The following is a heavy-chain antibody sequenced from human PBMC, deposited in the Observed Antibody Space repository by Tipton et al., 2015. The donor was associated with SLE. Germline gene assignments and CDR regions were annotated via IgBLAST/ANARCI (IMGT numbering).Heavy chain of an antibody. CDR3: ARETADILWFGGTGSEYNWFDP. J-gene: IGHJ5*02. CDR1: GGSITSGSYY. D-gene: IGHD3-10*01. Sequence: TLSLTCTVPGGSITSGSYYWTWVRQPAGGGLEWIGRVYTVGNTHYNPSLESRVSISLDTSKNQFSLKLSSVTAADTAAYYCARETADILWFGGTGSEYNWFDPWGLRTLVTVSS. CDR2: VYTVGNT. V-gene: IGHV4-61*02.